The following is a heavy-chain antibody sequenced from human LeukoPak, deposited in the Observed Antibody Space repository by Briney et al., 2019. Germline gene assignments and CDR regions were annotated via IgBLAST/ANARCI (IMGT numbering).Heavy chain of an antibody. CDR3: ARGAPGY. Sequence: PSETLSLTCTVSGGSISSGGYYWSWIRQPPGKGLEWIGYIYHSGSTYYNPSLKSRVAIAVDRSKNQFSLKLSSVTAADTAVYYCARGAPGYWGQGTLVTVSS. CDR2: IYHSGST. J-gene: IGHJ4*02. CDR1: GGSISSGGYY. V-gene: IGHV4-30-2*01.